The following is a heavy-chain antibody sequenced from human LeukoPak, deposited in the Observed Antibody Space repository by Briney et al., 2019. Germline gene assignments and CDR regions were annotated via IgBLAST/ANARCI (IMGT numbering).Heavy chain of an antibody. CDR3: ARYRGVYYDSPGRLSRQRNWFDP. J-gene: IGHJ5*02. Sequence: SETLSLACAVYGRSFSGYYWSWIRQPPGKGLEWIGEINHSGSTNYNPSLKSRVTISVDTSKNQFSLKLSSVTAADTAVYYCARYRGVYYDSPGRLSRQRNWFDPWGQGTLVTVSS. D-gene: IGHD3-3*01. CDR1: GRSFSGYY. V-gene: IGHV4-34*01. CDR2: INHSGST.